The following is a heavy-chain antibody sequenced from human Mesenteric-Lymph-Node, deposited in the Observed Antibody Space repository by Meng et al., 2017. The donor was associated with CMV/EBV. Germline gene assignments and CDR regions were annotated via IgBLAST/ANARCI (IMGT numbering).Heavy chain of an antibody. CDR2: IYYSGRT. V-gene: IGHV4-31*02. J-gene: IGHJ5*02. Sequence: ISGGGYYWTWIRQHQGKGLEWSGYIYYSGRTYYNTSLKSRVIISVDTSKNQFSLKLRSVTAADTAVYYCARASYDSSGYYFPRFDPWGQGTLVTVSS. CDR1: ISGGGYY. CDR3: ARASYDSSGYYFPRFDP. D-gene: IGHD3-22*01.